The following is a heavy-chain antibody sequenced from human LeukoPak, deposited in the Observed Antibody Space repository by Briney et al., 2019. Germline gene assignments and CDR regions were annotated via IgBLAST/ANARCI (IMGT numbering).Heavy chain of an antibody. CDR3: ASASPAADY. CDR2: INQAGSEK. J-gene: IGHJ4*02. Sequence: GGSLRLSCAASGFTFSRFWMSWVRQAPGKGLEWVANINQAGSEKYYEDSVKGRFTISRDNAKNSLYLLMNSLRAEDTAVYYCASASPAADYWGQGTLVTVSS. D-gene: IGHD2-2*01. CDR1: GFTFSRFW. V-gene: IGHV3-7*01.